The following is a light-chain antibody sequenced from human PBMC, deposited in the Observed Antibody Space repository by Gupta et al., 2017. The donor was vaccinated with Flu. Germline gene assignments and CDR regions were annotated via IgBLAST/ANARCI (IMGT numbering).Light chain of an antibody. CDR3: QQYGSSYT. CDR2: GAS. Sequence: EIVLTQSPGTLSLSPGERATLSCRASQSLSSTYLAWYQQKPGQAPRLLIYGASSRATGIPDRFSGSGSGTDFTLTSGGLEPEDFAVYYCQQYGSSYTFGGGTKVEIK. V-gene: IGKV3-20*01. CDR1: QSLSSTY. J-gene: IGKJ4*01.